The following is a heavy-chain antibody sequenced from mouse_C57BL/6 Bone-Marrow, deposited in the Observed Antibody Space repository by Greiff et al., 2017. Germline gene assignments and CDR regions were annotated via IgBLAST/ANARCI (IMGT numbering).Heavy chain of an antibody. D-gene: IGHD2-4*01. CDR1: GFNINDDY. V-gene: IGHV14-4*01. CDR2: IDPANGDT. J-gene: IGHJ4*01. Sequence: VQLQQSGAELVRPGASVKLSCTASGFNINDDYMHWVKQRPEQGLEWIGWIDPANGDTEYASKFQGKATITADTSSNTAYLQLSSLTSEDTAVYYCTLMITTLYYYAMDYWGQGTSVTVSS. CDR3: TLMITTLYYYAMDY.